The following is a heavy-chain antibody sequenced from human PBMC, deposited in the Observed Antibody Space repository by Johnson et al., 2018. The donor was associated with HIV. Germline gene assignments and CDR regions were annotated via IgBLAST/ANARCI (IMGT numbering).Heavy chain of an antibody. CDR3: TTDGNVVRVATIGDAFDI. Sequence: VQLVESGGGLVQPGGSLRLSCAASGFTFSSYAMSWVRQAPGKGLEWVSAISGSGGSTYYADSVKGRFTISRDNSKNTVYLQMNSLRAEDTAVYYCTTDGNVVRVATIGDAFDIWGQGTMVTVSS. D-gene: IGHD5-12*01. J-gene: IGHJ3*02. V-gene: IGHV3-23*04. CDR2: ISGSGGST. CDR1: GFTFSSYA.